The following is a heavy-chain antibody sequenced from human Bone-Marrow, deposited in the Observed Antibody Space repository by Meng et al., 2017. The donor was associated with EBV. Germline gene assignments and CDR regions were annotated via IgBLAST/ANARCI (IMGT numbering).Heavy chain of an antibody. CDR2: INHSGST. CDR3: ARSAKGYFGL. V-gene: IGHV4-34*01. J-gene: IGHJ2*01. CDR1: GGSFSGYY. Sequence: QWQLQQGGGGLLNPSETRSLTCAVYGGSFSGYYWSWIRQPPGKGLEWIGEINHSGSTNYSPSLKSRVTISVDTSKNQFSLKLSSVTAADTAVYYCARSAKGYFGLWGRGTLVTVSS.